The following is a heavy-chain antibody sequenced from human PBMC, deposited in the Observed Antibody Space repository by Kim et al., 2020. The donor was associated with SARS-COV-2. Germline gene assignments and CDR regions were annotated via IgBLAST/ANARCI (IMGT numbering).Heavy chain of an antibody. J-gene: IGHJ6*03. CDR2: IYYSGST. D-gene: IGHD3-9*01. V-gene: IGHV4-61*01. CDR1: GGSVSSGSYY. Sequence: SETLSLTCTVSGGSVSSGSYYWSWIRQPPGKGLEWIGYIYYSGSTNFNPSLESRVTISVDTSKNQFSLKLSSVTAADTAVYYCARGLLLRYFDSTYYYYMDVWGKGTTVTVSS. CDR3: ARGLLLRYFDSTYYYYMDV.